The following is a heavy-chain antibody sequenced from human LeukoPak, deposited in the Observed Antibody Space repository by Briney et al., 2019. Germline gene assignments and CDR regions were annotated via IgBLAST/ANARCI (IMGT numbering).Heavy chain of an antibody. J-gene: IGHJ4*02. CDR3: ARGRTEPAVFDY. Sequence: ASVKVSCKASGYTFTGYYMHWVRQAPGQGLEWMGWINPNSGDTNYAQKFQGRVTVTRGTSISTAYMELSRLRSDDTAVYYCARGRTEPAVFDYWGQGTLVTVSS. D-gene: IGHD2-8*02. CDR1: GYTFTGYY. CDR2: INPNSGDT. V-gene: IGHV1-2*02.